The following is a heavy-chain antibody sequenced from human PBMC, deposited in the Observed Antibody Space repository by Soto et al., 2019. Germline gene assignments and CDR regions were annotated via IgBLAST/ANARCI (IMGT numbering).Heavy chain of an antibody. CDR1: GGTFSSYA. CDR3: ARDGGVYDYSPFDY. Sequence: QVQLVQSGAEVKKPGSSVKVSCKASGGTFSSYAISWVRQAPGQGLEWMGGIIPIFSTADYAQKFQGRVTITADESTSTAYMELSSLRYEDTAVYYCARDGGVYDYSPFDYWGQGTLVTVSS. V-gene: IGHV1-69*12. CDR2: IIPIFSTA. D-gene: IGHD4-4*01. J-gene: IGHJ4*02.